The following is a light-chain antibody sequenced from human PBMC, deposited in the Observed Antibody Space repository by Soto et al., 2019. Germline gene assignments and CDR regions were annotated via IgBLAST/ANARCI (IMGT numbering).Light chain of an antibody. Sequence: EIVLTQSPGTLSLSPGERATLSCRASQSVSSSYLAWYQQKPGQAPRLLIYGASSRATGIPDRFSGSGSGNDFTLTINRLEPEDFAVYYCQQYGSSPGTFGQGTKVEIK. V-gene: IGKV3-20*01. J-gene: IGKJ1*01. CDR3: QQYGSSPGT. CDR1: QSVSSSY. CDR2: GAS.